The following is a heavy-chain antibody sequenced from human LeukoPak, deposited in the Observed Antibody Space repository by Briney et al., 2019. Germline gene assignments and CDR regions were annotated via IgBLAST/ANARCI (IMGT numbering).Heavy chain of an antibody. CDR3: ARKEGYYDVRYGMDV. Sequence: SVTVSCKASGGTFSSYAISWVRQAPGQGLEWMGRIIPILGIANYAQKFQGRVTITADKSTSTAYMELSSLRSEDTAVYYCARKEGYYDVRYGMDVWGQGTTVTVSS. CDR2: IIPILGIA. J-gene: IGHJ6*02. D-gene: IGHD3-22*01. V-gene: IGHV1-69*04. CDR1: GGTFSSYA.